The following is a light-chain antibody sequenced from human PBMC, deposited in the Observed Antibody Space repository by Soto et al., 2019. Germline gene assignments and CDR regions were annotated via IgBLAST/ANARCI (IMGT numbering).Light chain of an antibody. Sequence: QSVLTQPPSASGSPGQSVTISCTGTTSDVGGYDYVSWYQQHPGKAPKLMIYEVSKRPSGVPDRFSGSKSGSTASLTVSGLQAEDEADYYCSSYAGRSNLVVFGGGTKLTVL. CDR1: TSDVGGYDY. CDR2: EVS. J-gene: IGLJ2*01. V-gene: IGLV2-8*01. CDR3: SSYAGRSNLVV.